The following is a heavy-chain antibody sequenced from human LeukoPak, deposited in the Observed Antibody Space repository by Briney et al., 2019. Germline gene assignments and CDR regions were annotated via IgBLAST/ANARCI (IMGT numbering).Heavy chain of an antibody. CDR2: INPNSVGT. CDR3: ASLATVTKLDY. Sequence: GASVKVSCKASGYTFTDYYMHWVRQAPGQGLEWMGWINPNSVGTNYAQKFQGRVTMTRDTSISTAYMELSRLRSDDTAVYYCASLATVTKLDYWGQGTLVTVSS. V-gene: IGHV1-2*02. J-gene: IGHJ4*02. D-gene: IGHD4-17*01. CDR1: GYTFTDYY.